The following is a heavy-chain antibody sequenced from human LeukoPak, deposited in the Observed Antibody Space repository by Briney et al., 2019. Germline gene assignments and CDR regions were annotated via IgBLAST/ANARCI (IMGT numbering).Heavy chain of an antibody. Sequence: GGSLRLSCAASGFTFSSYGMHWVRQAPGKGLEWVAVIWYDGSNKYYADSVKGRFTISRDNSKNTLYLQMNSLRAEDTAVYYCAKDGTWYDSSGYYPPTYYFDYWGQGTLVTVSS. CDR3: AKDGTWYDSSGYYPPTYYFDY. J-gene: IGHJ4*02. CDR1: GFTFSSYG. D-gene: IGHD3-22*01. CDR2: IWYDGSNK. V-gene: IGHV3-30*02.